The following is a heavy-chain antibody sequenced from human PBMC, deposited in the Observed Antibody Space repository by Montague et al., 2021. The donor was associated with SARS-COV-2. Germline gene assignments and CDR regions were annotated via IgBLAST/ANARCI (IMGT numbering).Heavy chain of an antibody. V-gene: IGHV3-33*01. Sequence: SLRLSCAASGFTFSSYGMHWVRQAPGKGLEWVAVIWYDGSNKYYADSVKGRFTISRDNSKNTLYLQMNSLRAEDTAVYYCASSIVVVPALVYWGQGTLVTGPS. D-gene: IGHD2-2*01. J-gene: IGHJ4*02. CDR2: IWYDGSNK. CDR1: GFTFSSYG. CDR3: ASSIVVVPALVY.